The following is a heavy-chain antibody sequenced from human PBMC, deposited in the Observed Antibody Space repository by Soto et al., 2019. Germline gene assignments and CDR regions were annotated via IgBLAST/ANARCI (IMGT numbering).Heavy chain of an antibody. CDR1: GYTFTSYG. Sequence: ASVKVSCKASGYTFTSYGISWGRQAPGQGLEWLGWISAYDGNTNYAQSLHGRVFMTTDTSTRTAYMELRSLRSDDTAVYYCARGGYYDSSGSRNYYYYGMNVWGQGTTVSGSS. CDR3: ARGGYYDSSGSRNYYYYGMNV. D-gene: IGHD3-22*01. V-gene: IGHV1-18*01. J-gene: IGHJ6*02. CDR2: ISAYDGNT.